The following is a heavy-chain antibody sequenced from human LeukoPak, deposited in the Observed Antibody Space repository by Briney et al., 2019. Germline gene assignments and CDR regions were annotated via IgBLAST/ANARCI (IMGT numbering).Heavy chain of an antibody. CDR3: ASARGYNYVNRMDV. J-gene: IGHJ6*04. CDR2: ISPDGSNE. Sequence: GRSLRLSCAGTGFLFRTYGMHWVRQAPGKGLECVAIISPDGSNEYYVDSVKGRFTISRDNSRNTVFLQMNNLRAEDTAIYYCASARGYNYVNRMDVWGKGTTVTVSP. V-gene: IGHV3-30*03. CDR1: GFLFRTYG. D-gene: IGHD5-18*01.